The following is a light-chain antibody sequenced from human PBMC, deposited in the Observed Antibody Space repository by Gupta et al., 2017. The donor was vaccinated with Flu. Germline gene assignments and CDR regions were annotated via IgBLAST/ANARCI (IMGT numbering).Light chain of an antibody. V-gene: IGLV2-23*02. CDR2: EVT. CDR3: CSYAGSGTWV. CDR1: SSDVGTYNL. J-gene: IGLJ3*02. Sequence: QSALTQPASVSGSPGQSITISCTGTSSDVGTYNLVSWYQQHPDKAPKLMIYEVTKRPSGVSNRFSGSKSGNTASLTISGLQADDEADYYCCSYAGSGTWVFGGGTRLTVL.